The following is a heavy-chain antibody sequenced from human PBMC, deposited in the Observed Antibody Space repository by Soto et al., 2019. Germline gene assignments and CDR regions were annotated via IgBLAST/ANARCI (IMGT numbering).Heavy chain of an antibody. D-gene: IGHD1-26*01. CDR3: ARDEWEVPTAALGY. J-gene: IGHJ4*02. V-gene: IGHV3-21*01. Sequence: EVQLVESGGGLVKPGGSLRLSCAAYGFTFSSYSMNWVRQAPGKGLEWVSSISSSSSYIYYADSLKGRFTISRDNAKNSLYLQMNSLRAEDTAVYYCARDEWEVPTAALGYWGQGTLVTVSS. CDR1: GFTFSSYS. CDR2: ISSSSSYI.